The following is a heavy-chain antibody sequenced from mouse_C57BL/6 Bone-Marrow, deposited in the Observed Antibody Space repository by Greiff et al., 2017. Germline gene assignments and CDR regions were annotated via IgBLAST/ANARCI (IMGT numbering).Heavy chain of an antibody. Sequence: VQLQQSGAELARPGASVKLSCKASGYTFTSYGISWVKQRTGQGLEWIGEIYPRSGNTYYNEKFKGKATLTADKSSSTAYMELRSLTSEDSAVYFCARDITTVVDYYAMDYWGQGTSVTVSS. CDR1: GYTFTSYG. CDR3: ARDITTVVDYYAMDY. CDR2: IYPRSGNT. D-gene: IGHD1-1*01. J-gene: IGHJ4*01. V-gene: IGHV1-81*01.